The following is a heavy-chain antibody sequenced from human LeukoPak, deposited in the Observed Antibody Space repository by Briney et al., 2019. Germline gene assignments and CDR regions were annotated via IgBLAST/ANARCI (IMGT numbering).Heavy chain of an antibody. CDR1: GFTFSNYW. Sequence: PGVSLRLSCVASGFTFSNYWMHWVRQAPGKGLVWVSRINGDESSTNYVDSVKGRFTISRDNAKNTLYLQMNSLRAEDTAVYYCARARGANGTILENWFDPWGQGTLVTVSS. D-gene: IGHD2-2*01. J-gene: IGHJ5*02. CDR3: ARARGANGTILENWFDP. CDR2: INGDESST. V-gene: IGHV3-74*01.